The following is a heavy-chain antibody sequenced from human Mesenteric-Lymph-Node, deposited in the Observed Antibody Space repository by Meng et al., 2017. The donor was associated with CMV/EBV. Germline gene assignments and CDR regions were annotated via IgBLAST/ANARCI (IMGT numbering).Heavy chain of an antibody. CDR2: INPGDSDA. Sequence: KVSCKSSGYSFTSYWIGWVRQMPGKGLEWMGIINPGDSDARYSPSFQGQVTISADKSIITAYLQWSSLKASDTAMYYCARLGGGIALSGIDYWGQGTLVTVSS. V-gene: IGHV5-51*01. CDR1: GYSFTSYW. CDR3: ARLGGGIALSGIDY. D-gene: IGHD6-19*01. J-gene: IGHJ4*02.